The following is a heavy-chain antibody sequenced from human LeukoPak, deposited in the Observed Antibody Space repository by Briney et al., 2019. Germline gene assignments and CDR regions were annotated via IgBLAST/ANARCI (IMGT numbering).Heavy chain of an antibody. D-gene: IGHD2-15*01. CDR3: ARVVGQSEAMKPYCSGGSCYPIDY. CDR2: ISYDGSNK. J-gene: IGHJ4*02. Sequence: PGRSLRLSCAASGFTFSSYAMHWVRQAPGKGLEWVAVISYDGSNKYYADSVKGRFTISRDNSKNTLYLQMNSLRAEDTAVYYCARVVGQSEAMKPYCSGGSCYPIDYWGQGTLVTVSS. CDR1: GFTFSSYA. V-gene: IGHV3-30-3*01.